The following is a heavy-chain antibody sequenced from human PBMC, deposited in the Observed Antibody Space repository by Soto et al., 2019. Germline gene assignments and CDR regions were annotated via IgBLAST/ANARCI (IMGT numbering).Heavy chain of an antibody. CDR1: GFTYANYG. CDR2: ISADHGDT. Sequence: QVQLVQSGAEVKKPGASVKVSCKTSGFTYANYGITWVRQAPGQGLEWMGWISADHGDTNYAQKFQGRVTVTTDTSTSTAYMELRSLTADDTAVYYCARDAIYGSERSDFWGQGTLVTVSS. J-gene: IGHJ4*02. D-gene: IGHD3-10*01. V-gene: IGHV1-18*01. CDR3: ARDAIYGSERSDF.